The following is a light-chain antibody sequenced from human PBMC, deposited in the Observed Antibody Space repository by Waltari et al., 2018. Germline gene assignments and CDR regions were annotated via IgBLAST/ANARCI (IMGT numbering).Light chain of an antibody. CDR2: LGS. CDR3: MQALQTPLT. V-gene: IGKV2-28*01. CDR1: QSLLHSNGYNY. Sequence: DIVMTQSPLSLPVTPGEPASTSCRSSQSLLHSNGYNYLDWYLQTPGQSPQLLIYLGSNRASGVPDRFSGSGSGTDFTLKISRVEAEDVGVYYCMQALQTPLTFGGGTKVEIK. J-gene: IGKJ4*01.